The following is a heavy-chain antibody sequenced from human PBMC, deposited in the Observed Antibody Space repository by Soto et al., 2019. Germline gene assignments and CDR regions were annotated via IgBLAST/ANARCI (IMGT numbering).Heavy chain of an antibody. CDR1: GGSVSSGDYY. Sequence: SETLSLTCTVSGGSVSSGDYYWSWIRQPPGKGLEWIGYIYYSGNTNYNPSLKSRVIISVDTSKNLFSLKLTSVTAADTAVYYCERIPADTYLIYWLDPWGQGTLVTVSS. CDR3: ERIPADTYLIYWLDP. V-gene: IGHV4-61*08. J-gene: IGHJ5*02. CDR2: IYYSGNT. D-gene: IGHD5-18*01.